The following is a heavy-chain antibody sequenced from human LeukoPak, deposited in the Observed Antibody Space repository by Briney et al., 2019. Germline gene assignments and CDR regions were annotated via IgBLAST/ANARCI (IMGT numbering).Heavy chain of an antibody. D-gene: IGHD3-10*01. CDR1: GFTFSSYS. J-gene: IGHJ4*02. Sequence: GGSLRLSCAASGFTFSSYSMNWVRQAPGKGLEWVANIKQDGSEKYYVDSVKGRFTISRDNAKNSLYLQMNSLRAEDTAVYYCARFNYYGSGSYPDYWGQGTLVTVSS. CDR2: IKQDGSEK. V-gene: IGHV3-7*05. CDR3: ARFNYYGSGSYPDY.